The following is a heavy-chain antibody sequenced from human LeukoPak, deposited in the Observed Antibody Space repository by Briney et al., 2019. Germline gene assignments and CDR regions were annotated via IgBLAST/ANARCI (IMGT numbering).Heavy chain of an antibody. CDR3: ARAVRTYDSSGDYLDAFDI. D-gene: IGHD3-22*01. Sequence: GGSLRLSRAASGFTFSTYWVLWVRQAPGKGLAWVSRITSDGSSTSYADSVKGRFTISRDNTKNTLYLQMKSLRAEDTAVYYCARAVRTYDSSGDYLDAFDIWGQGTMVTVSS. J-gene: IGHJ3*02. CDR2: ITSDGSST. CDR1: GFTFSTYW. V-gene: IGHV3-74*01.